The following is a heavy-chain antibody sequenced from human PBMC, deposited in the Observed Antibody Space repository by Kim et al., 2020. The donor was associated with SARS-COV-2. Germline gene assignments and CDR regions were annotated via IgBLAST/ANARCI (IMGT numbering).Heavy chain of an antibody. J-gene: IGHJ4*02. D-gene: IGHD5-18*01. Sequence: SETLSLTCTVSGGSISNKNYYWGWIRQPPGKGLEWIGSIYSFGSTFYNPSLKSRVTISVATSNNPLSLSLTSVTAADTAIYFCARRGSSCGHFDYLCQGT. V-gene: IGHV4-39*07. CDR2: IYSFGST. CDR3: ARRGSSCGHFDY. CDR1: GGSISNKNYY.